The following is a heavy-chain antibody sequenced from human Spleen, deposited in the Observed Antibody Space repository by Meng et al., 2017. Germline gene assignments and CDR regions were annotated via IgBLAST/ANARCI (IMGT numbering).Heavy chain of an antibody. J-gene: IGHJ4*02. V-gene: IGHV3-30*01. CDR2: ISYDGSNK. CDR1: GFSFSSYA. D-gene: IGHD3-22*01. Sequence: GRSLRISCAASGFSFSSYAMHWVRQAPGKGLEWVAFISYDGSNKYYADSVKGRFTISRDNSKNTLYLQMNSLRAEDTAVYYCARHGYDTTGYYYLGGFDYWGQGTLVTVSS. CDR3: ARHGYDTTGYYYLGGFDY.